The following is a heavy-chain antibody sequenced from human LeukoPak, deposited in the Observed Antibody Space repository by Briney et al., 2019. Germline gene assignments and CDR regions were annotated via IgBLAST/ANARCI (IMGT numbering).Heavy chain of an antibody. Sequence: ASVKVSCKASGYTFTSYAVNWVRQAPGQGLEWMGWINTNTGNPTYAQGFTGRFVFSLDTSVSTAYLQISSLKAEDTAVYYCARDLAVAGLYYYYYGMDVWGQGTTVTVSS. V-gene: IGHV7-4-1*02. CDR3: ARDLAVAGLYYYYYGMDV. J-gene: IGHJ6*02. CDR1: GYTFTSYA. D-gene: IGHD6-19*01. CDR2: INTNTGNP.